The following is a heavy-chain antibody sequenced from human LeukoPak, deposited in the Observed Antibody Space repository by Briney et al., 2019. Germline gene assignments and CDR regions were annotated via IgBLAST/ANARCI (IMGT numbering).Heavy chain of an antibody. Sequence: GGSLRLSCAASGFTFSSFYMSWVRQAPGKGLEWVANIKGDGSEKYYVDSVKGRFTISRDNAKNSLYLQMNSLRAEDTAVYYCAQEGTITSYNFDYWGQGTLVTVSS. CDR2: IKGDGSEK. CDR3: AQEGTITSYNFDY. V-gene: IGHV3-7*05. J-gene: IGHJ4*02. CDR1: GFTFSSFY. D-gene: IGHD5-12*01.